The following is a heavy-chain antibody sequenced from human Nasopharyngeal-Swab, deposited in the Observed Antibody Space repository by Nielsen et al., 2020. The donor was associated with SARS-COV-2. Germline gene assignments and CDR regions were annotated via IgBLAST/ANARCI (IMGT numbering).Heavy chain of an antibody. CDR3: VRSSSWYYFDY. V-gene: IGHV4-39*01. J-gene: IGHJ4*02. CDR1: GDSIAYSTFY. CDR2: IYYNGNT. Sequence: SETLSLTSSVSGDSIAYSTFYWGWIRQPPGKGLERIGNIYYNGNTYQNPSLKSRLTISVDKSKNQFSLQLSSVTAADTAVYYCVRSSSWYYFDYWAQGTQVTVSS. D-gene: IGHD6-13*01.